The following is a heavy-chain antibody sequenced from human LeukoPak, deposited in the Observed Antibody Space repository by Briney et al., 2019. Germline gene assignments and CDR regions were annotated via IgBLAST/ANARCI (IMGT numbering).Heavy chain of an antibody. CDR3: VRDLRIMVRMSGMDV. CDR2: IRFDGTSK. V-gene: IGHV3-30*02. J-gene: IGHJ6*02. Sequence: PGGYLRLSCAASGFTFSSYSMNWVRQAPGKGLEWVAYIRFDGTSKYHADSVKGRFTSSRDNSKNTLYLQMNSLRAEATAVYYCVRDLRIMVRMSGMDVWGHGTTVTVS. D-gene: IGHD2-8*01. CDR1: GFTFSSYS.